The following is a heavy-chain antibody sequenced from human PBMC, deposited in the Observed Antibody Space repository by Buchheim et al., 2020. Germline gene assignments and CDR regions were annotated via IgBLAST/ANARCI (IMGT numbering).Heavy chain of an antibody. V-gene: IGHV4-4*02. CDR3: ARGRIAVVRGVNLFRWFDP. D-gene: IGHD3-10*01. J-gene: IGHJ5*01. CDR2: FYHSGST. CDR1: GGSISSSNW. Sequence: QVQLQESGPGLVKPSGTLSLTCAVSGGSISSSNWWSWVRQPPGKGLEWIGEFYHSGSTTYNPSLKSRLTISADKSKNQFSLKLSSVTAADAAVYYCARGRIAVVRGVNLFRWFDPWGQGTL.